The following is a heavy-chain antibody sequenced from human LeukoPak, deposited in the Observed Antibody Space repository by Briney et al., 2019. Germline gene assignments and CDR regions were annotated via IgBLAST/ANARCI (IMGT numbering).Heavy chain of an antibody. CDR2: INPDGSTT. Sequence: GGSLRLSCAASGFTFSRYWIHWVRQAPGKGLVWVSRINPDGSTTTYADSVKGRFTISRDNAKNTLYLRMSSLRAEDTAVYYCARSAFHDRSGYYHDYWGQGTLVTVSS. V-gene: IGHV3-74*01. D-gene: IGHD3-22*01. CDR1: GFTFSRYW. CDR3: ARSAFHDRSGYYHDY. J-gene: IGHJ4*01.